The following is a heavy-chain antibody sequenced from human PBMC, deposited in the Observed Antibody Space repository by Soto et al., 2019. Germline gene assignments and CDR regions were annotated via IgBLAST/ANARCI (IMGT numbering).Heavy chain of an antibody. CDR3: AGGSKPAHX. CDR1: GASLSYFY. Sequence: SETLSLTCTVSGASLSYFYWSWIRQPAGKGLEWILRIYSTGSTNYNPSLQSRVTMSVDTSKNQFSLKLSSVTAADTAVYYCAGGSKPAHXWGQGTLLTVSX. CDR2: IYSTGST. V-gene: IGHV4-4*07. D-gene: IGHD2-2*01. J-gene: IGHJ4*02.